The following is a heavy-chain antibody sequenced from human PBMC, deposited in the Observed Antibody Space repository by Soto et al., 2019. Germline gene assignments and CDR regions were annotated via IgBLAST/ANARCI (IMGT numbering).Heavy chain of an antibody. D-gene: IGHD3-22*01. CDR3: ASPSSGYYYLEWYFDY. CDR1: GYSFTSYW. CDR2: IDPSDSYT. V-gene: IGHV5-10-1*01. J-gene: IGHJ4*02. Sequence: PGESLKISCKGSGYSFTSYWISWVRQMPGKGLEWMGRIDPSDSYTNYSPSFQGRFTISRDNAKNSLYLQMNSLRAEDTAVYYCASPSSGYYYLEWYFDYWGQGTLVTVSS.